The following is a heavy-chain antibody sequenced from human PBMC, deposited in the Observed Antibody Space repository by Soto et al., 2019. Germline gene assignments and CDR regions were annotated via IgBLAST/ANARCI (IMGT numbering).Heavy chain of an antibody. D-gene: IGHD1-26*01. CDR2: IKSKTDGGTT. Sequence: PXGSLRLSCAASGFTFSNAWMSWVRQAPGKGLEWVGRIKSKTDGGTTDYAAPVKGRFTISRDDSKNTLYLQMNSLKTEDTAVYYCTTAGYLPHYYYYGMDVWGQGPTVTVSS. V-gene: IGHV3-15*01. J-gene: IGHJ6*02. CDR3: TTAGYLPHYYYYGMDV. CDR1: GFTFSNAW.